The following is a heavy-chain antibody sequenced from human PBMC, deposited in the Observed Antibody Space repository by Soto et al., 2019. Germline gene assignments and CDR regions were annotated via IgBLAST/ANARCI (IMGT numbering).Heavy chain of an antibody. Sequence: SETLSLTCTVSSGSISSGDYYWKWNRQPPGKGLEWIGCIYYSGSTNYNPSLKSRVTISVDTSKNQFSLKLSSVTAADTAVYYCAREGGYYGSGSYRRYYYYYYYMDVWGKGTTVTVSS. D-gene: IGHD3-10*01. CDR3: AREGGYYGSGSYRRYYYYYYYMDV. V-gene: IGHV4-61*08. CDR1: SGSISSGDYY. J-gene: IGHJ6*03. CDR2: IYYSGST.